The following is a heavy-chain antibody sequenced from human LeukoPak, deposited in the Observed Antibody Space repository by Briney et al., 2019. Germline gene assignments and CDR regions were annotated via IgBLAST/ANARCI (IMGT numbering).Heavy chain of an antibody. V-gene: IGHV1-2*02. CDR1: GYTFTGYY. Sequence: ASVKVSCKASGYTFTGYYMHWVRQAPGQGLEWMGWINPNSGGTNYAQKFQGRVTMTRDTSISAAYMELSRLRSDDTAVYYCARVWSVYHPYNWFDPWGKGTLVTVSS. CDR3: ARVWSVYHPYNWFDP. D-gene: IGHD3-3*01. J-gene: IGHJ5*02. CDR2: INPNSGGT.